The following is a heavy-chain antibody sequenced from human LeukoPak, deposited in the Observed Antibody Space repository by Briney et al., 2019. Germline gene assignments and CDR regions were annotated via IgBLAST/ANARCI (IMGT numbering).Heavy chain of an antibody. J-gene: IGHJ6*02. CDR1: GYTFTSYD. V-gene: IGHV1-8*01. D-gene: IGHD3-3*01. CDR3: ARRRYYDFWSGYYYWYYYYGMDV. CDR2: MNPNSGNT. Sequence: EASVKVSCKASGYTFTSYDINWVRQATGQGLEWMGWMNPNSGNTGYAQKFQGRVTMTRNTSISTAYMELSSLRSEDTAVYYCARRRYYDFWSGYYYWYYYYGMDVWGQGTTVTVSS.